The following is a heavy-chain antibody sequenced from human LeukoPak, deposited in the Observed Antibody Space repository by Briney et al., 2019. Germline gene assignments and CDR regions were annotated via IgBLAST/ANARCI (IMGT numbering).Heavy chain of an antibody. V-gene: IGHV3-30*18. D-gene: IGHD3-16*01. CDR3: AKVFWGTLADY. J-gene: IGHJ4*02. Sequence: GGSLRLSCAASGFTFSSYGMHWVRQAPGKGLEWVAVISYDGSNKYYADSVKGRFTISRDNSKNTLYLQMNSLRAEDTAVYYCAKVFWGTLADYWGQGTLVTVSS. CDR2: ISYDGSNK. CDR1: GFTFSSYG.